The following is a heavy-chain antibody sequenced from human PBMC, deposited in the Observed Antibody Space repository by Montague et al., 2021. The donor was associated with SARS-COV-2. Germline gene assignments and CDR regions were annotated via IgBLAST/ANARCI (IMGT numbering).Heavy chain of an antibody. CDR1: GFTLSSYG. CDR2: ISYDGSNK. Sequence: SLRLSCAASGFTLSSYGMHWVRQAPGKGLEWVAVISYDGSNKYYADSVKGRFTISRDNSKNTLYLQMNSLRAEDTAVYYCAKDDSSGYSTSWFDPWGQGTLVTVSS. V-gene: IGHV3-30*18. D-gene: IGHD3-22*01. J-gene: IGHJ5*02. CDR3: AKDDSSGYSTSWFDP.